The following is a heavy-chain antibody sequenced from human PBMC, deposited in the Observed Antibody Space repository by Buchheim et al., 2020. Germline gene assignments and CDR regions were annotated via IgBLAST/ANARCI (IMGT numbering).Heavy chain of an antibody. J-gene: IGHJ4*02. D-gene: IGHD6-19*01. CDR3: ARVRMGGWDNDF. V-gene: IGHV1-18*01. CDR2: ISAYNGNT. Sequence: QVQLVQSGAEVKKPGASVKVSCKASGYTFTSYGISWVRQAPGQGLEWMGWISAYNGNTKYPQKFQGRVTLTTDTSTNTVSLELRSLISDDTATYFCARVRMGGWDNDFWGQGT. CDR1: GYTFTSYG.